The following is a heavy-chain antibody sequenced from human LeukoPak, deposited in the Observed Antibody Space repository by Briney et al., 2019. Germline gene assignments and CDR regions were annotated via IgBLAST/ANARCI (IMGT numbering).Heavy chain of an antibody. CDR1: GGSISSSSYY. Sequence: KASETLSLTCTVSGGSISSSSYYWGWIRQSPGKGLERIGSIYYSGSTYYNPSLKSRVTISVDTSKNQFSLKLSSVTAAGTAVYYCARDRDAFDIWGQGTMVTVSS. V-gene: IGHV4-39*07. J-gene: IGHJ3*02. CDR3: ARDRDAFDI. CDR2: IYYSGST.